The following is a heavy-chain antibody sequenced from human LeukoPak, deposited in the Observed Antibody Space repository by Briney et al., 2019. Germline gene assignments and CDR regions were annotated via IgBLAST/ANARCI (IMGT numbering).Heavy chain of an antibody. CDR3: AKALYSNYYMDA. D-gene: IGHD4-11*01. J-gene: IGHJ6*03. V-gene: IGHV3-30*18. CDR1: GLTFRVFG. Sequence: GGSLRLTCAASGLTFRVFGMNWVRQAPGKGLEWVAAIYYDGSNKYYADSVMGRFTSYRDNSKNTVSLQMNSLRAEDTALYYCAKALYSNYYMDAWGKGTTVTVSS. CDR2: IYYDGSNK.